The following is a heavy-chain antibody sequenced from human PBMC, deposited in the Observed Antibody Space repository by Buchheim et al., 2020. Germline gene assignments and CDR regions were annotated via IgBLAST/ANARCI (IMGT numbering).Heavy chain of an antibody. V-gene: IGHV3-30*18. J-gene: IGHJ4*02. CDR1: GFTFSSYG. D-gene: IGHD6-19*01. CDR3: AKDEASGWTTLDY. Sequence: QVQLVESGGGLVKPGGSLRLSCAASGFTFSSYGMHWVRQAPGEGLEWVAVTSYDGTNKYYADSVKGRFTISRDNSRDTLYLPMNRLRPEDTAVYYCAKDEASGWTTLDYWGQGAL. CDR2: TSYDGTNK.